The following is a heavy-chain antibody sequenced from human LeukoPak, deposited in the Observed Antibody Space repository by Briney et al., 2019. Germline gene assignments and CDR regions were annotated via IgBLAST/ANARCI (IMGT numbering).Heavy chain of an antibody. D-gene: IGHD3-16*01. CDR2: ISSNGGST. J-gene: IGHJ5*02. V-gene: IGHV3-64*01. Sequence: PGGSLRLSCAASGFTFSSYAMHWVRQAPGKRLEYVSAISSNGGSTYYANSVKGRFTISRDNSKNTLYLQMGSLRAEDMAVYYCARDLGFSWFDPWGQGTLVTVSS. CDR3: ARDLGFSWFDP. CDR1: GFTFSSYA.